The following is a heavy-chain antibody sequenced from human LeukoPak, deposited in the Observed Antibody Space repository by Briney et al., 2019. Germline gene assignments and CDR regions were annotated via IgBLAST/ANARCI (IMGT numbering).Heavy chain of an antibody. J-gene: IGHJ6*02. V-gene: IGHV4-59*08. Sequence: SETLSLICTVSGGSISGYYWSWIRQPPGKGLEWIGNIYYSGGNKYNPSLKSRVTISVDTSRNQFSLKLTSVTAADTAVYYCARGDYYGSGGYYGMDVWGQGTTVTVSS. CDR2: IYYSGGN. CDR1: GGSISGYY. D-gene: IGHD3-10*01. CDR3: ARGDYYGSGGYYGMDV.